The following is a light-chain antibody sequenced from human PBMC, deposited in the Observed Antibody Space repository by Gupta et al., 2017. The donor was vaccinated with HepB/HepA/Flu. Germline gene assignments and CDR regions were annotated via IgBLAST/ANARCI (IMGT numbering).Light chain of an antibody. CDR3: QQYDNLPLT. CDR2: DTS. CDR1: QDISDY. Sequence: DIQMTQSPSPLSASVGDRVTITCQASQDISDYLNWYQQKPGKAPTLLIYDTSNLETGVPSRFSGSGSGADFTLTVSSLQPEDIATYYCQQYDNLPLTFGGGTKVEI. V-gene: IGKV1-33*01. J-gene: IGKJ4*01.